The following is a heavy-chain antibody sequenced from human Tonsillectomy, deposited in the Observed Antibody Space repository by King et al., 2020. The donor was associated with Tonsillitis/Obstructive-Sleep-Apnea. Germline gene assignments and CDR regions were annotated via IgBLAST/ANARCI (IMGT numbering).Heavy chain of an antibody. CDR1: GGSFSGYY. D-gene: IGHD3-22*01. V-gene: IGHV4-34*01. CDR2: INHSGST. CDR3: AARYDSSGYLSHGI. J-gene: IGHJ3*02. Sequence: QVQLQQWGAGLLKPSETLSLTCAVYGGSFSGYYWSWIRQPPGKGLEWIGEINHSGSTNYNPSLKSRVTISVDTSKNQFSLKLSSVTAADTAVYYCAARYDSSGYLSHGIWGQGTMVTVSS.